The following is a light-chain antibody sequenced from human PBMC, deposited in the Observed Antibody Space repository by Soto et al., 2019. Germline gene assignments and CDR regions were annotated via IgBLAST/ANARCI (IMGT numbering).Light chain of an antibody. Sequence: QVVVTQPPSASGTPGQRVTISCSGSNSNIGRNTVNWYQQFPGAAPNLLIHSDNQRPSGVPDRFSGSRSGTSASLAISGLQSEDEADYYCAAWDESPNVPVFGGGTKLTVL. V-gene: IGLV1-44*01. CDR2: SDN. CDR3: AAWDESPNVPV. J-gene: IGLJ3*02. CDR1: NSNIGRNT.